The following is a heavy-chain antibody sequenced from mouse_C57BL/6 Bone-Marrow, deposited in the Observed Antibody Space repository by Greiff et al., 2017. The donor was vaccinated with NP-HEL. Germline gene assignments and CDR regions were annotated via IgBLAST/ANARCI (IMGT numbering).Heavy chain of an antibody. J-gene: IGHJ1*03. D-gene: IGHD1-1*01. V-gene: IGHV1-78*01. Sequence: VKLQESDAELVKPGASVKISCKVSGYTFTDHTIHWMKQRPEQGLEWIGYIYPRDGSTKYNEKFKGKATLTADKSSSTAYMQLNSLTSEDSAVYFCARMRTPTVPNRYWYFDVWGTGTTVTVSS. CDR2: IYPRDGST. CDR1: GYTFTDHT. CDR3: ARMRTPTVPNRYWYFDV.